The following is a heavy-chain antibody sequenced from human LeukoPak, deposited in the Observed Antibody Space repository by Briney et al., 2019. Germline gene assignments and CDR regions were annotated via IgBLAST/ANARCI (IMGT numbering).Heavy chain of an antibody. J-gene: IGHJ4*02. Sequence: GASVKVSCKVSGYTFTDSYMHWVRQAPGQGLEWMGWINPYSGGTRYAQKFQGRVTMTRDTSTSTAYMELRSLRSDDTAVYYCAREMEYHFDYWGQGTLVTVSS. CDR2: INPYSGGT. D-gene: IGHD2-2*01. CDR3: AREMEYHFDY. V-gene: IGHV1-2*02. CDR1: GYTFTDSY.